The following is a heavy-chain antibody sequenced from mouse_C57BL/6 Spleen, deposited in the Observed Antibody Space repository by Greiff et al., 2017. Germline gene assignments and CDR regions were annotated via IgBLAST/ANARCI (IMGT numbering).Heavy chain of an antibody. CDR1: GYSFTGYF. Sequence: EVQRVESGPELVKPGDSVKISCKASGYSFTGYFLNWVMQSHGKSLEWIGRINPYNGDTFYNQKFKGKATLPVDKSSSTAHLELRSLTSEVSAVYYCAKQDYGSSHLGAMDYWGQGTSVTVSS. CDR2: INPYNGDT. V-gene: IGHV1-20*01. D-gene: IGHD1-1*01. CDR3: AKQDYGSSHLGAMDY. J-gene: IGHJ4*01.